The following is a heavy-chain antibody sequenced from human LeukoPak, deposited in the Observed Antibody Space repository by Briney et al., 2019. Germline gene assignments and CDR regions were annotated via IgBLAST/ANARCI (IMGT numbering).Heavy chain of an antibody. J-gene: IGHJ6*02. Sequence: GASVKVSCKASGYTFTSYGIIWVRQAPGQGLEWMGWISAYNGNTNYAQKLQGRVTMTTDTSTSTAYMELRSLRSDDTAVYYCARDWGTTYYYGMNVWGQGTTVTVSS. D-gene: IGHD1-1*01. V-gene: IGHV1-18*01. CDR3: ARDWGTTYYYGMNV. CDR2: ISAYNGNT. CDR1: GYTFTSYG.